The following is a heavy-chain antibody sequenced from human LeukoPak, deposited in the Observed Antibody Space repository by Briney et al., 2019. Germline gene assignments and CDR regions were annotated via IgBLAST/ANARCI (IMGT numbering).Heavy chain of an antibody. V-gene: IGHV3-7*03. Sequence: GGSLRLSCAASGFTFSSYWMSWVRQAPGKGLEWVANIKQDGSEKYYVDSVKGRFTISRDNSRNTLYLQMNSLRAEDTAVYYCAKDLRELWLPSPFDYWGQGTLVTVSS. CDR2: IKQDGSEK. J-gene: IGHJ4*02. D-gene: IGHD5-18*01. CDR3: AKDLRELWLPSPFDY. CDR1: GFTFSSYW.